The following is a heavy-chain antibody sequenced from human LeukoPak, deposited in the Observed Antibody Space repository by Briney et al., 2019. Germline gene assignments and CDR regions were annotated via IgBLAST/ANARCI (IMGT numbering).Heavy chain of an antibody. J-gene: IGHJ2*01. CDR1: GFTFSSYS. D-gene: IGHD3-3*01. V-gene: IGHV3-21*01. CDR2: ISSSTSYI. CDR3: ARDGHGTIFGVAISYFDL. Sequence: GGSLRLSCAASGFTFSSYSINWVRQAPGKGLEWVSSISSSTSYIYYADSVKGRFTISRDNAKNSLYLQMTSLRAEDTAMYYCARDGHGTIFGVAISYFDLWGRGTLVTVSS.